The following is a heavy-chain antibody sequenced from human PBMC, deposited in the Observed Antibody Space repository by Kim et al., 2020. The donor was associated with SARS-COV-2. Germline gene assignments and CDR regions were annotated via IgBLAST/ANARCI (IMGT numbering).Heavy chain of an antibody. D-gene: IGHD2-15*01. CDR3: AGALALAGGYYYYGMDV. V-gene: IGHV4-30-2*04. Sequence: RKSRVTISVDTSKNQFSLKLSSVTAADTAVYYCAGALALAGGYYYYGMDVWGQGTTVTVSS. J-gene: IGHJ6*02.